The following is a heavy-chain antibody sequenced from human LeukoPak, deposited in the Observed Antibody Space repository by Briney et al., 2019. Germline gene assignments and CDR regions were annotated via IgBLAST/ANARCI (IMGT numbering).Heavy chain of an antibody. D-gene: IGHD6-19*01. V-gene: IGHV3-9*01. CDR1: GFTFDDHD. CDR3: ARDFSDSSGWYTYYGMDV. CDR2: ISWNSNNI. J-gene: IGHJ6*02. Sequence: GGSLRLSCAVSGFTFDDHDMDCVRQAPGKGLEWVSGISWNSNNIGYADSVKGRLTIPRDNAKNSLYLQMNSLRAEDTAVYYCARDFSDSSGWYTYYGMDVWGQGTTVTVSS.